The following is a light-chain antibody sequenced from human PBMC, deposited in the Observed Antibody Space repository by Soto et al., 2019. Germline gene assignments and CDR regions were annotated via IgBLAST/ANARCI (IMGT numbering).Light chain of an antibody. CDR2: DAS. V-gene: IGKV1-5*01. J-gene: IGKJ5*01. CDR1: QSISSW. CDR3: QQYNSYSPSIT. Sequence: DIQMTQSPSTLSASVGDRVTITCRASQSISSWLAWYQQKPGKAPKLLIYDASSLESGVPSRFSGSGSGTEFTLTISSLQPDDFATYYCQQYNSYSPSITFCQGTRLEIK.